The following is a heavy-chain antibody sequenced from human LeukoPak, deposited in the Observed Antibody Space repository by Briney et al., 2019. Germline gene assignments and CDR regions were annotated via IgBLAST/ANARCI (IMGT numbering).Heavy chain of an antibody. Sequence: GSLRLSCAASGFTCRSYGMHWVRQAPGKGLEWVAVISYDGSNKYYADSVKGRFTISRDNSKNTVYLRMNSLRDEDTAVYYCAKSAVTSSLILEDSWGQGSLVTVSS. D-gene: IGHD3-3*01. CDR1: GFTCRSYG. CDR3: AKSAVTSSLILEDS. J-gene: IGHJ4*02. CDR2: ISYDGSNK. V-gene: IGHV3-30*18.